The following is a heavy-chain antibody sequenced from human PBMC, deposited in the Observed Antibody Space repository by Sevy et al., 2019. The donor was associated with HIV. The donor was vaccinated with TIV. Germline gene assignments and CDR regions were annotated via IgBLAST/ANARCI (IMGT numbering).Heavy chain of an antibody. D-gene: IGHD5-12*01. CDR2: IKSKTDGGTT. V-gene: IGHV3-15*01. CDR1: VFTFSNAW. CDR3: TTESLRLSFDY. Sequence: GGSLRLSCAASVFTFSNAWMSWVRQAPGKGLEWVGRIKSKTDGGTTDYAAPVKGRFTISRDDSKNTLYLQMNSLKTEDTAVYYCTTESLRLSFDYWGQGTLVTVSS. J-gene: IGHJ4*02.